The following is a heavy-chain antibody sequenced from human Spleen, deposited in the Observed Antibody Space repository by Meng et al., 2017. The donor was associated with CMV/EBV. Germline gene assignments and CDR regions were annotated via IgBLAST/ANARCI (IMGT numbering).Heavy chain of an antibody. Sequence: GGSLRLSCAASGFTFSSYGMHWVRQAPGKGLEWVAFIQFDGSNKYYADSLKGRFTISRDNSKNTLYLQMNSLRAEDTAVYYCAKSLGSGAYYYYAMDVWGQGTTVTVSS. CDR1: GFTFSSYG. V-gene: IGHV3-30*02. D-gene: IGHD3-16*01. CDR3: AKSLGSGAYYYYAMDV. CDR2: IQFDGSNK. J-gene: IGHJ6*02.